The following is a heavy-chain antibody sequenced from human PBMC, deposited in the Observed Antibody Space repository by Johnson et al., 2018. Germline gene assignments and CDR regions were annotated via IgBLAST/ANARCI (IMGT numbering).Heavy chain of an antibody. D-gene: IGHD1-14*01. CDR1: GFTVNSNY. CDR3: ARRSPLTISWGDAFDI. Sequence: VQLVQSGGQLVQPGGSLRLSCAASGFTVNSNYMSWVRKAPGKGLEWVSVIYSGDNTYYADSVKARFTISRDNPKNTLYLQMKRLRAEDTAVYYCARRSPLTISWGDAFDIWGQGTMVTVSS. CDR2: IYSGDNT. V-gene: IGHV3-66*02. J-gene: IGHJ3*02.